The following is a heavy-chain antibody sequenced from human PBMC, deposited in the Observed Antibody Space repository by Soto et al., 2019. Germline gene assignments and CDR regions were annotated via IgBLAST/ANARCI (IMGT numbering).Heavy chain of an antibody. V-gene: IGHV1-58*02. CDR1: GFTFTSSA. J-gene: IGHJ4*02. CDR3: AAAYYDFWSKSAQFDY. D-gene: IGHD3-3*01. Sequence: AASVKVSCKASGFTFTSSAMQWVRQARGQRLEWIGWIVVGSGNTNYAQKFQERVTITRDMSTSTAYMELSSLRSEDTAVYYCAAAYYDFWSKSAQFDYWGQGTLVTVSS. CDR2: IVVGSGNT.